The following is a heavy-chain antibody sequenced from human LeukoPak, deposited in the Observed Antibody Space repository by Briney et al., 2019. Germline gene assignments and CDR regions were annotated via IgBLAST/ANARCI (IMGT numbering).Heavy chain of an antibody. V-gene: IGHV1-8*01. Sequence: GASVRVSCKAAGYTFTNYDINWVRQASGQGLEWRGWMNPNIGNTGSAQKFQGRVTMTSNTSISTAYMELSSLRSEDTAVYYCARGLRREQQLLRAFDYWGQGTPVTVSS. CDR2: MNPNIGNT. J-gene: IGHJ4*02. D-gene: IGHD6-13*01. CDR3: ARGLRREQQLLRAFDY. CDR1: GYTFTNYD.